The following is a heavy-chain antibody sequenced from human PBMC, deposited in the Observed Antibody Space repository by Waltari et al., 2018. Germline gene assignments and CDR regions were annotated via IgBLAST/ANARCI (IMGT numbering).Heavy chain of an antibody. CDR1: GGSFRSYS. Sequence: QVQLVQSGAEVKKPGSSVKVSCTASGGSFRSYSINWVRQVPGQGLEWMGGLIPTLGIADYAPKFQDRVTISADEFTRPAYMEVRSLLPEDTAVYYCARDGDYGGNAPSDYWGQGTLVTVSS. CDR2: LIPTLGIA. V-gene: IGHV1-69*16. J-gene: IGHJ4*02. D-gene: IGHD2-15*01. CDR3: ARDGDYGGNAPSDY.